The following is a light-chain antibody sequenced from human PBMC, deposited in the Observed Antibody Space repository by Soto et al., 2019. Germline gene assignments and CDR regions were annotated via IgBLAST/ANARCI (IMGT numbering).Light chain of an antibody. CDR1: SSDVGGYNY. CDR3: SSYTTSTILVV. V-gene: IGLV2-14*01. CDR2: EVS. Sequence: QSALTQPASVSGSPGQSITISCTGTSSDVGGYNYVSWYQQHPGKAPKVMIYEVSHRPSGVSDRFSGSKSGNTASLTISGLQAEDEADYYCSSYTTSTILVVFGGGTK. J-gene: IGLJ3*02.